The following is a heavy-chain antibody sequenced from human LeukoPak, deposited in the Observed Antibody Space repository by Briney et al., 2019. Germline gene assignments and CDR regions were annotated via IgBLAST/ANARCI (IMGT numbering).Heavy chain of an antibody. CDR3: ARSYDTNFDY. CDR2: IYSSGST. CDR1: GGSIRSYY. Sequence: SETLSLTCTVSGGSIRSYYWSWIRQPPGKGLEWIGYIYSSGSTSYNPSLKSRVTISVDRSKNQFSLKLSSVAAADTAVYYCARSYDTNFDYWGQGTLVTVSS. D-gene: IGHD3-3*01. V-gene: IGHV4-59*01. J-gene: IGHJ4*02.